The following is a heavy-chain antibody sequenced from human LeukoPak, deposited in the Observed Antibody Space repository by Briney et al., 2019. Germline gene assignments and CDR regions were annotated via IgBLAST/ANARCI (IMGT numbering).Heavy chain of an antibody. Sequence: GGSLRLSCAASGFTFSSYSMNWVRQAPGKGLEWVSSTSSSSSYIYYADSVKGRSTISRDNAKNTLYVQMNSLRAEDTAVYYCSTGSGHAFDIWGRGTMVTVSS. CDR3: STGSGHAFDI. CDR1: GFTFSSYS. CDR2: TSSSSSYI. V-gene: IGHV3-21*01. D-gene: IGHD3-10*01. J-gene: IGHJ3*02.